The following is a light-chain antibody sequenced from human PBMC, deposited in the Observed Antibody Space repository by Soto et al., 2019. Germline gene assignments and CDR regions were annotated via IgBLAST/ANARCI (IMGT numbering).Light chain of an antibody. V-gene: IGLV2-8*01. CDR2: EVS. Sequence: QSVLTQPPSASGSPGQSVTISCTGTSSDVGGYNYVSWYQQHPGKAPKLMIYEVSKRPSGVPDRFSGSKSGNTASLTVSGLQAEDAADYYCSSYAGSNNFVFGTGPKVTVL. CDR1: SSDVGGYNY. CDR3: SSYAGSNNFV. J-gene: IGLJ1*01.